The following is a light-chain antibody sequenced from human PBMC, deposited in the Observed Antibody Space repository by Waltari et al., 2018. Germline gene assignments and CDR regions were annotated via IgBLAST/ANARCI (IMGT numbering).Light chain of an antibody. V-gene: IGLV2-14*03. J-gene: IGLJ2*01. Sequence: QSALTQPASVSGSPGQSITISCTGSSSDVGGDDSVSWYEDHPGQAPKVIIYDVNKRPSVVSDRFSCSKSGNTASLTISGLQAEDEATFYCSSQSTKNGVIFGGGTKVTVL. CDR1: SSDVGGDDS. CDR3: SSQSTKNGVI. CDR2: DVN.